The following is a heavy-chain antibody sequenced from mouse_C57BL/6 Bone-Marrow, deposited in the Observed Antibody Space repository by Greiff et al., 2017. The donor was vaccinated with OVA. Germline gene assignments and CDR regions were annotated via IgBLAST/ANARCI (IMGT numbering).Heavy chain of an antibody. D-gene: IGHD1-1*01. CDR2: ILPGGGST. CDR3: ARDYGSPYWYFDV. CDR1: GYTFTGYW. Sequence: ESGAELMKPGASVKLSCKATGYTFTGYWIEWVKQRPGHGLEWIGEILPGGGSTNYNKKFKGKATFTADTSSNTAYMQLSSLTTNDSAIYYCARDYGSPYWYFDVWGTGTTVTVSS. J-gene: IGHJ1*03. V-gene: IGHV1-9*01.